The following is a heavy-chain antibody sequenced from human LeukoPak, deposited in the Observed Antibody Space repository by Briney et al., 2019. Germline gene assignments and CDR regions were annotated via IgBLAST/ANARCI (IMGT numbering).Heavy chain of an antibody. D-gene: IGHD4-23*01. CDR1: GGSFSGYY. CDR3: AKAEEATVALFDY. Sequence: SETLSLTCAVYGGSFSGYYWSWIRQPPGKGLEWIGEINHSGSTNYNPSLKSRVTISVDTSKNQFSLKLSSVTAADTAVYYCAKAEEATVALFDYWGQGTLVTVSS. J-gene: IGHJ4*02. V-gene: IGHV4-34*01. CDR2: INHSGST.